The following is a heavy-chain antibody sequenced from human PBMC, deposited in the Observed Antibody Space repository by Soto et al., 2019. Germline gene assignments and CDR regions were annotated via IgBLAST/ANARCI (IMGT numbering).Heavy chain of an antibody. CDR3: ARAKSDSYYDSSGYYPYYFDY. J-gene: IGHJ4*02. CDR1: GGTFSSYA. Sequence: QVQLVQSGAEVKKPGSSVKVSCKASGGTFSSYAISWVRQAPGQGLEWMGGIIPIFGTANYAQKFQGRVTITANESTSTAYMELSSLRSEDTAVYYCARAKSDSYYDSSGYYPYYFDYWGQGTLVTVSS. CDR2: IIPIFGTA. V-gene: IGHV1-69*12. D-gene: IGHD3-22*01.